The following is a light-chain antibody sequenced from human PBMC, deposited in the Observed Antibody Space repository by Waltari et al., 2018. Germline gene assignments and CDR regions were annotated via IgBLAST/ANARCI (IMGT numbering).Light chain of an antibody. Sequence: NFMLTQPHSASESPGKTVTISCTRSSGSIASNYVQWFQQRPGSAPTTVIYEDYQRPSGVPDRFSGSIDSSSNSASLTISGLKTEDEADYYCQSYDGINWMFGGGTKLTVL. V-gene: IGLV6-57*03. CDR3: QSYDGINWM. CDR1: SGSIASNY. CDR2: EDY. J-gene: IGLJ3*02.